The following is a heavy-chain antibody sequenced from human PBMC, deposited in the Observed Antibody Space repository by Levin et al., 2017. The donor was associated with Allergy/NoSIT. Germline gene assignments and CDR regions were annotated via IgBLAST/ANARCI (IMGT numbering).Heavy chain of an antibody. CDR3: AKKQGGTSGFTFDV. CDR2: ITGGGFNT. Sequence: GGSLRLSCAASGFTFSDYAMTWVRQAPGKGLEWVSVITGGGFNTYYGDSVKGRFTVSRDNSKNTLYLELNSLRAEDTAVYYCAKKQGGTSGFTFDVWGTGTMVTVSS. CDR1: GFTFSDYA. J-gene: IGHJ3*01. D-gene: IGHD2-15*01. V-gene: IGHV3-23*01.